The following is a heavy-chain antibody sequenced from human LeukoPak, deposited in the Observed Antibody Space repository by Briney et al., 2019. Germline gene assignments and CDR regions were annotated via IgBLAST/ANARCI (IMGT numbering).Heavy chain of an antibody. D-gene: IGHD3-22*01. CDR1: GGSISSYY. J-gene: IGHJ4*02. Sequence: KPSETLSLTCTVSGGSISSYYWTWIRQPPGKGLEWIGYIYYSGSTNYNPSLKSRVTISVDTSKNQFSLKLSSVTAADTAVYYCARLYYYDSSGYSYYFDYWGQGTLVTVSS. V-gene: IGHV4-59*08. CDR2: IYYSGST. CDR3: ARLYYYDSSGYSYYFDY.